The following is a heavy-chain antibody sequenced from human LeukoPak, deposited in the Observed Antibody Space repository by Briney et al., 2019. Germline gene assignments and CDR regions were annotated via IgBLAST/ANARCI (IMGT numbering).Heavy chain of an antibody. CDR3: AKDFSSGWPDAFDI. CDR1: GFTFSSYA. D-gene: IGHD6-19*01. V-gene: IGHV3-23*01. CDR2: ISGSGGST. J-gene: IGHJ3*02. Sequence: GGSLRLSCGASGFTFSSYAMNWVRQAPGKVLEWVSCISGSGGSTYYADSVKGRFTISRDNSKNTLYLQMNSLRAEDTAVYYCAKDFSSGWPDAFDIWGQGTMVTVSS.